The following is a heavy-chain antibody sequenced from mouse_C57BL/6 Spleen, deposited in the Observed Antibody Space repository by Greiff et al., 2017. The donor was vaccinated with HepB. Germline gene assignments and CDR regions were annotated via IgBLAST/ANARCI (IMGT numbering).Heavy chain of an antibody. Sequence: VQLQQSGPELVKPGASVKISCKASGYSFTDYNMNWVKQSNGKSLEWIGVINPNYGTTSYNQKFKGKATLTVDQSSSTAYMQLNSLTSEDSAVYYCASGEYYGSEGYFDVWGTGTTVTVSS. CDR3: ASGEYYGSEGYFDV. D-gene: IGHD1-1*01. J-gene: IGHJ1*03. CDR2: INPNYGTT. V-gene: IGHV1-39*01. CDR1: GYSFTDYN.